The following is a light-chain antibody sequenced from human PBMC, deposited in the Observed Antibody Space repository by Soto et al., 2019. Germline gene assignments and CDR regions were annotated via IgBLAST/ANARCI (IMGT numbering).Light chain of an antibody. CDR3: QQYGSSPVT. CDR2: AAS. CDR1: QSVIASY. Sequence: EIVLTQSPGTLSLSPGERATLSCRASQSVIASYLAWYQQKLGKAPRVLIYAASSRPTRIPDRFSGSGSGTDFTLTIRRLEPEDFAVYYCQQYGSSPVTFGQGTKVDIK. V-gene: IGKV3-20*01. J-gene: IGKJ1*01.